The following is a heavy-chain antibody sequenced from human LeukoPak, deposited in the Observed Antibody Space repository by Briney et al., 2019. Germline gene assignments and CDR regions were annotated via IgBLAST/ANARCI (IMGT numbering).Heavy chain of an antibody. CDR1: GFTFSSYA. J-gene: IGHJ4*02. D-gene: IGHD5-18*01. CDR3: AKGSSGTAMVAYYFDY. V-gene: IGHV3-23*01. Sequence: PGGSLRLSCAPSGFTFSSYAMSWVRQAPGKGLEWVSAIGGSGGSTYYADSVKGRFTISRDNSKNTLYLQMNSLRAEDTAVYYCAKGSSGTAMVAYYFDYWGQGTLVTVSS. CDR2: IGGSGGST.